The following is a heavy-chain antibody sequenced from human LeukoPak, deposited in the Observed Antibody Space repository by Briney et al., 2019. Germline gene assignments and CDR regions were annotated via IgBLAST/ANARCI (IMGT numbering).Heavy chain of an antibody. CDR3: AKDLRRRYSYGPDYDYFYGMDV. V-gene: IGHV3-43*02. J-gene: IGHJ6*02. D-gene: IGHD5-18*01. CDR1: GFTFDDYA. CDR2: ITGNGGTT. Sequence: GGSLRLSCAASGFTFDDYAIHWVRQAPGKGLEWGSLITGNGGTTYYADSVKGRLTVSRDNRENSLYLQMNNLRTEDTALYYCAKDLRRRYSYGPDYDYFYGMDVWGQGTTVTVSS.